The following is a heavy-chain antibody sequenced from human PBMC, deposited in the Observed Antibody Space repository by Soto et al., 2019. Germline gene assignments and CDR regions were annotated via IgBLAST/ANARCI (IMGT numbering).Heavy chain of an antibody. CDR1: GFTFSNCA. Sequence: PGGSLRLSCSASGFTFSNCAFHWVRQAPGKGLEWVAVIWYDGSNKYYADSVKGRFTISRDNSKNTLYLQMNSLRAEDTAVYYCAKELGGYYYDRLFGAFDIWGQGTTVTVSS. CDR2: IWYDGSNK. J-gene: IGHJ3*02. V-gene: IGHV3-33*06. D-gene: IGHD3-22*01. CDR3: AKELGGYYYDRLFGAFDI.